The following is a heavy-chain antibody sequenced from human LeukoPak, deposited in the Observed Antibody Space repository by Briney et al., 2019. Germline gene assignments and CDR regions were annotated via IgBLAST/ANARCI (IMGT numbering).Heavy chain of an antibody. D-gene: IGHD2-15*01. CDR3: AKDIGGGLLEY. V-gene: IGHV3-43*02. CDR2: INGDGNT. Sequence: GGSLRLSCAASGFNFGRNSMHWARQVPGKGLEWLSLINGDGNTYYAASVNGRFTVSRDNSKNSLYLQMSSLSPEDTALYYCAKDIGGGLLEYWGQGTLVTVSS. J-gene: IGHJ4*02. CDR1: GFNFGRNS.